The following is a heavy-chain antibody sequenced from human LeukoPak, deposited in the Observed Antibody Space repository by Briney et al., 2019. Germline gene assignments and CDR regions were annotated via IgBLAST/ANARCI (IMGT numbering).Heavy chain of an antibody. CDR1: GFTVSSNY. J-gene: IGHJ4*02. CDR2: IYSGGST. Sequence: PGGSLRLSCAASGFTVSSNYMSWVRQAPGKGLEWVSIIYSGGSTFYADSVKGRFTISRDNSKNTLYRQMNSLRAEDTALYYCARVYGGNSLGLIDYWGQGTLVTVSS. D-gene: IGHD4-23*01. CDR3: ARVYGGNSLGLIDY. V-gene: IGHV3-53*01.